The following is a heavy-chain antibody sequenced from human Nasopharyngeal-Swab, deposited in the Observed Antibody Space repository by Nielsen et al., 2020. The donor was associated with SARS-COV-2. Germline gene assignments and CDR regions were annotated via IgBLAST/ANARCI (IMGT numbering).Heavy chain of an antibody. V-gene: IGHV3-7*05. CDR1: GFTFSSYW. J-gene: IGHJ5*02. Sequence: GGSLRLSCAASGFTFSSYWMSWVRQAPGKGLEWVAYIKEDGSEKYFVDSVKGRFTISRGNAKNSLYLQMNSLRAEDTAVYYCARERVAWIVVVVAGREFDPWGQGTLVTVSS. D-gene: IGHD2-15*01. CDR2: IKEDGSEK. CDR3: ARERVAWIVVVVAGREFDP.